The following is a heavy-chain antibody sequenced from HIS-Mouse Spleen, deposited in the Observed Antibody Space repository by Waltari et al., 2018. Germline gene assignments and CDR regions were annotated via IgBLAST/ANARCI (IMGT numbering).Heavy chain of an antibody. Sequence: QVQLQESGPGLVKPSETLSLTCTVSGGSISSYYWSWIRQPPGKGLEWIGYIYYSGSTNYNPSLKSRVTISVDTSKTQFSLKLSSVTAADTAVYYCARSGYYDSSGYYVDYWGQGTLVTVSS. V-gene: IGHV4-59*01. CDR2: IYYSGST. CDR1: GGSISSYY. J-gene: IGHJ4*02. D-gene: IGHD3-22*01. CDR3: ARSGYYDSSGYYVDY.